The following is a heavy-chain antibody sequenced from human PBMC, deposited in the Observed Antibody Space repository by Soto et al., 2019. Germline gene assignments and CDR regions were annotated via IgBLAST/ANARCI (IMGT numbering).Heavy chain of an antibody. CDR2: ISSSSSYI. J-gene: IGHJ4*01. CDR3: ARAAYSNGWIFDY. Sequence: PGGSLRLSCAASGFTFSSYSMNWVRQAPGKGLEWVSSISSSSSYIYYADSVKGRFTISRDNAKTSLYLQMSSLRAEDTAVYFCARAAYSNGWIFDYWGQGTLVTVSS. V-gene: IGHV3-21*01. CDR1: GFTFSSYS. D-gene: IGHD6-19*01.